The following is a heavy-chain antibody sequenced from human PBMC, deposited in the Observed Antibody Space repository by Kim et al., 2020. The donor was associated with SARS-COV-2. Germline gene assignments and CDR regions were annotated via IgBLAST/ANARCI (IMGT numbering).Heavy chain of an antibody. CDR1: GFTFSRRA. D-gene: IGHD6-19*01. V-gene: IGHV3-23*05. Sequence: EGSLRLSCAASGFTFSRRAMSWVRQVPGKGLEWIASVNNNNNPYYADAVKGRFTVSRDITKDTLYLQMKSLRADDTALYYCAKDHPSSGWPTFDSWGQGTLVAVSS. CDR3: AKDHPSSGWPTFDS. CDR2: VNNNNNP. J-gene: IGHJ4*02.